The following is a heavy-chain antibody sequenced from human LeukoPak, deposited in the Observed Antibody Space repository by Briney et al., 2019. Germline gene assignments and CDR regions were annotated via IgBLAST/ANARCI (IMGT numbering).Heavy chain of an antibody. Sequence: SETLSLTCAVYGGSFSGYYWSWIRQPPGKGLEWIGEINHSGSTNYNPSLKSRVTISVDTSKNQFSLKLSSVTAADTAVYYCAREPYSSSWEFDYWGRGTLVTVSS. CDR3: AREPYSSSWEFDY. J-gene: IGHJ4*02. CDR1: GGSFSGYY. D-gene: IGHD6-13*01. CDR2: INHSGST. V-gene: IGHV4-34*01.